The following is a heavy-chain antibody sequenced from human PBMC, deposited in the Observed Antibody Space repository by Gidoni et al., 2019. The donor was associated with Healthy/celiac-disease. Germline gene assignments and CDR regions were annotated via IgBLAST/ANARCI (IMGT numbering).Heavy chain of an antibody. Sequence: QVQLQLWGSGLLKPSETLSLTCAVYGGSFSGYYWSWIRQPPGKGLGWIGEINHSGSTNYNPSRKSRVTISVDTSKNQFSLKLSSVTAADTAVYYCARGPLFDYWGQGTLVTVSS. V-gene: IGHV4-34*01. J-gene: IGHJ4*02. CDR1: GGSFSGYY. CDR3: ARGPLFDY. CDR2: INHSGST.